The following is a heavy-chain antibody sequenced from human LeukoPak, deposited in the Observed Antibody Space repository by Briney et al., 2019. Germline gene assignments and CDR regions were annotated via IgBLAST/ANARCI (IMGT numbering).Heavy chain of an antibody. D-gene: IGHD3-10*01. CDR1: GFTFSNYG. V-gene: IGHV3-30*18. J-gene: IGHJ4*02. CDR3: AKDYGSGSKYFFDY. CDR2: ISYDGSNK. Sequence: GRSLRLSCITSGFTFSNYGFHWVRQAPGKGLEWVAVISYDGSNKYYADSVKGRFTISRDNSKNTLYLQMNSLRAEDTAVYYCAKDYGSGSKYFFDYGGRGTRVTVSS.